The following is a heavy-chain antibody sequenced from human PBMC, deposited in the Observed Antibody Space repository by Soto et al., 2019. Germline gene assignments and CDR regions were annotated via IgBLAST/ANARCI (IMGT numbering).Heavy chain of an antibody. D-gene: IGHD2-15*01. J-gene: IGHJ5*02. Sequence: VHLLESGGDLVQPGGSLSLSCAASGFTFSNYAMSWVRQAPGEGLEWVSAITGSGDRTFYADSVRGRFIISRDNSNNRLYLQMSSLRADDSAVYYCAKGVEGYCSPGSCLAYCSDPGGQGTLVTVSS. CDR2: ITGSGDRT. CDR3: AKGVEGYCSPGSCLAYCSDP. CDR1: GFTFSNYA. V-gene: IGHV3-23*01.